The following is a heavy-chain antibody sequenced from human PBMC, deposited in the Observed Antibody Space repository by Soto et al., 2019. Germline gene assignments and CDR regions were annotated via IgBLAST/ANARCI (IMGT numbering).Heavy chain of an antibody. CDR3: GRVSPYYYSFD. CDR2: IYYSGST. J-gene: IGHJ4*02. Sequence: PSETLSLTCTVSGGSISSYYWSWIRQPPGKGLEWIGYIYYSGSTNYNPSLKSRVTISVDTYKNQFSLKLSSVTAADTAVYYCGRVSPYYYSFDWGQGTLVTVSS. D-gene: IGHD3-10*01. V-gene: IGHV4-59*01. CDR1: GGSISSYY.